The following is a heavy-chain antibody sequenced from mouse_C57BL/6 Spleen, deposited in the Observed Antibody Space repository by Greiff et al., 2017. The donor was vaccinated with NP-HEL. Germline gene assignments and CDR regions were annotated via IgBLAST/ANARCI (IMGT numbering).Heavy chain of an antibody. D-gene: IGHD2-3*01. CDR2: ISYDGSN. CDR3: ARDRDGYYAWFAY. CDR1: GYSITSGYY. J-gene: IGHJ3*01. Sequence: VQLQQSGPGLVKPSQSLSLTCSVTGYSITSGYYWNWIRQFPGNKLEWMGYISYDGSNNYNPSLKNRISITRDTSKNQFFLKLNSVTTEDTATYYCARDRDGYYAWFAYWGQGTLVTVSA. V-gene: IGHV3-6*01.